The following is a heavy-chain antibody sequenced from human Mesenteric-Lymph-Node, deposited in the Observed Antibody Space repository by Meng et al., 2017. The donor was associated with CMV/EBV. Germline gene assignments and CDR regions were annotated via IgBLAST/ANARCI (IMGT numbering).Heavy chain of an antibody. CDR2: ISVDNGKT. CDR3: ARVLITIFGVVGNWFGP. CDR1: YKFINYG. J-gene: IGHJ5*02. V-gene: IGHV1-18*01. D-gene: IGHD3-3*01. Sequence: YKFINYGISWVRQAPGQGLEWMGWISVDNGKTNYAQKFQDRVTLTTDTSTTTAYMELRSLRSDDTAVYYCARVLITIFGVVGNWFGPWGQGTLVTVSS.